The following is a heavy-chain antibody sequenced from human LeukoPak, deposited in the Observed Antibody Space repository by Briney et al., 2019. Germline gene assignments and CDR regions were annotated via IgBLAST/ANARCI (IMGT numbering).Heavy chain of an antibody. D-gene: IGHD3-9*01. CDR1: GYTFGDYA. V-gene: IGHV3-49*04. Sequence: GRSLRLSCTASGYTFGDYAMSCVREAPGKGLVWVGFLRNIAYGGTTEYAASVKGRFTISRDDSKSIAYLQMNSLKTEDTAVYYCTRGRDYDILTGYPTPSYWGQGTLVTVSS. J-gene: IGHJ4*02. CDR3: TRGRDYDILTGYPTPSY. CDR2: LRNIAYGGTT.